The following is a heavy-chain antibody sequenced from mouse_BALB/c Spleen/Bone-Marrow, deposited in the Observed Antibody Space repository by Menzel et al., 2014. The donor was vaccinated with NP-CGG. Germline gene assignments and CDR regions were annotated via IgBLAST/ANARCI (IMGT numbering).Heavy chain of an antibody. CDR2: IHYSGTT. Sequence: EVKLMESGPVLVKPSQSLSLTCTVTAYSITSGYGWHWIRQFPGNKLEWMGYIHYSGTTHYNPSLKSRISITRDTSKNQFFLQLNYVTTEDTATYTCAREAWTTARFAYWGQGTLVTVSA. CDR1: AYSITSGYG. D-gene: IGHD1-2*01. V-gene: IGHV3-1*02. CDR3: AREAWTTARFAY. J-gene: IGHJ3*01.